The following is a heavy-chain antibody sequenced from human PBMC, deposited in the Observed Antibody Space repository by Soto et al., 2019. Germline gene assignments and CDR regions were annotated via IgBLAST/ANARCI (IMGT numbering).Heavy chain of an antibody. D-gene: IGHD6-13*01. CDR1: GGTFSSYA. V-gene: IGHV1-69*12. J-gene: IGHJ6*02. CDR2: IIPIFGTA. Sequence: QVQLVQSGAEVKKPGSSVKVSCKASGGTFSSYAISWVRQAPGQGLEWMGGIIPIFGTANYAQKFQGRVTNTADEPPSAASMELSGPRSEDSALYYCASPFRVEELVIHGMAVWDRGTTVTVSS. CDR3: ASPFRVEELVIHGMAV.